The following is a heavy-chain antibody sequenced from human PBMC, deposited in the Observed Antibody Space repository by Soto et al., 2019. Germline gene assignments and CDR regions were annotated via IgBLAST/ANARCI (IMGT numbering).Heavy chain of an antibody. CDR3: ARQPYYDFWSGPAGFDP. J-gene: IGHJ5*02. CDR2: IDHSGTT. CDR1: GGSFSGYY. V-gene: IGHV4-34*10. D-gene: IGHD3-3*01. Sequence: SETLSLTCAVHGGSFSGYYWTWIRQSPGKGLEWIAEIDHSGTTNYSPSFQGQVTISADKSISTAYLQWSSLKASDTAMYYCARQPYYDFWSGPAGFDPWGQGTLVTVSS.